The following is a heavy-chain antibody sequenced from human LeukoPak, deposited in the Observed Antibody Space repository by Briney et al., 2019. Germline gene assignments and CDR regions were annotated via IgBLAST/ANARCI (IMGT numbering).Heavy chain of an antibody. CDR3: ARVDFTVTTDRSRFDP. J-gene: IGHJ5*02. V-gene: IGHV3-74*01. Sequence: GGSLRLSCAASGFTFSSYWMHWVRQAPGEGLVWVSRINTDGGSTSYAVSVKGRFTISRDNAKNTLYLQMDSLRAEDTAVYYCARVDFTVTTDRSRFDPWGQGTLVTVSS. CDR1: GFTFSSYW. D-gene: IGHD4-17*01. CDR2: INTDGGST.